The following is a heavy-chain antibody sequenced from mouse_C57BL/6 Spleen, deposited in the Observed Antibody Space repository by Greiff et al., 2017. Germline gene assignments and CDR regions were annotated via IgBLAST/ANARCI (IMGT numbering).Heavy chain of an antibody. CDR2: ISYDGSN. V-gene: IGHV3-6*01. J-gene: IGHJ3*01. CDR3: ARSDAQAWFAY. Sequence: DVKLQESGPGLVKPSQSLSLTCSVTGYSITSGYYWNWIRQFPGNKLEWMGYISYDGSNNYNPSLKNRISITRDTSKNQFFLKLNSVTTEDTATYYCARSDAQAWFAYWGQGTLVTVSA. CDR1: GYSITSGYY.